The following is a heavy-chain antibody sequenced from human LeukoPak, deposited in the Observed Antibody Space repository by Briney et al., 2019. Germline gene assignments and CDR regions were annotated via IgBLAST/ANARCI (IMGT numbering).Heavy chain of an antibody. J-gene: IGHJ4*02. V-gene: IGHV4-59*12. D-gene: IGHD3-22*01. Sequence: SETLSLTCTVSGGSISSYYWSWIRQPPGKGLEWIGYIYYSGSTNYNPSLKSRVTISVDTSKNQFSLKLSSVTAADTAVYYCARGLYYYDSSGYYYFDYWGQGTLVTVSS. CDR3: ARGLYYYDSSGYYYFDY. CDR2: IYYSGST. CDR1: GGSISSYY.